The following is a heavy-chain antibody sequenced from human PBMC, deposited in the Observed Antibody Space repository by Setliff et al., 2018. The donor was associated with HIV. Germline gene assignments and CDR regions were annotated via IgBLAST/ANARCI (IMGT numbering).Heavy chain of an antibody. J-gene: IGHJ2*01. V-gene: IGHV4-61*09. CDR2: IYTSGST. CDR1: GGSISSGSYY. CDR3: ARGLSSGWYGYWYFDL. Sequence: SETLSLTCTVSGGSISSGSYYWSWIRQPAGKGLEWIGHIYTSGSTNYNPSLKSRVTISVDTSKNQFSLKLSSVTAADTAVHYCARGLSSGWYGYWYFDLWGRGTLVTVSS. D-gene: IGHD6-19*01.